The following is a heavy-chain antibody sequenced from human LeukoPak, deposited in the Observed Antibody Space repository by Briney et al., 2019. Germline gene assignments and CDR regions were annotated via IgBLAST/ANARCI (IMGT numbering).Heavy chain of an antibody. Sequence: PGGSLRLSCAASGFTSSDYYMSWIRQAPGKGLEWVSYISSSGSTIYYADSVKGRFTISRDNAKNSLYLQMNSLRAEDTAVYYCARERRDCSSTSCYFYYYYYMDVWGKGTTVTVSS. CDR3: ARERRDCSSTSCYFYYYYYMDV. J-gene: IGHJ6*03. D-gene: IGHD2-2*01. CDR1: GFTSSDYY. CDR2: ISSSGSTI. V-gene: IGHV3-11*04.